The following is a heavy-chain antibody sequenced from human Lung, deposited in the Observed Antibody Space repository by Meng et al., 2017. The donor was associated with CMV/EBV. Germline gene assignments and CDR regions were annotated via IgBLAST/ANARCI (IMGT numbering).Heavy chain of an antibody. D-gene: IGHD5-12*01. J-gene: IGHJ4*02. CDR2: ISWNSATI. CDR1: GFTFDDYA. CDR3: AKDIQGGDRGYYFDN. Sequence: GGSLRLXCAASGFTFDDYAMHWVRQSPGKGLEWVSGISWNSATIGYAGSVKGRFTISRDNAKNSLYLQMNSLRAEDTALYYCAKDIQGGDRGYYFDNWGQGXLVTVSS. V-gene: IGHV3-9*01.